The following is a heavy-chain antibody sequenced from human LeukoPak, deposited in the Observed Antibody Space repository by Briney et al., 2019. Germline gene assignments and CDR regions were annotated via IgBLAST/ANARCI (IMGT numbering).Heavy chain of an antibody. CDR1: GDSTNTYF. J-gene: IGHJ4*02. CDR2: FYYTGTT. CDR3: ASKSTDHGELRFDY. Sequence: SETLSLTCTISGDSTNTYFWSWIRQPPGKGLEWIGYFYYTGTTNYNPSLKSRVTISVDTSKNQLSLKVNSVTAADTGVYYCASKSTDHGELRFDYWGQGTLVTVSS. V-gene: IGHV4-59*01. D-gene: IGHD4-17*01.